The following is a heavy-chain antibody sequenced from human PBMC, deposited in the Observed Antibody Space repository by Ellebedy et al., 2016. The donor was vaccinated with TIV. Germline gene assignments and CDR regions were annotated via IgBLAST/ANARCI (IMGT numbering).Heavy chain of an antibody. J-gene: IGHJ3*02. CDR1: GFTFRDFG. CDR3: AREGRAYRRDAFDI. D-gene: IGHD3-10*01. V-gene: IGHV3-30*03. Sequence: GESLKISCAASGFTFRDFGMHWVRQTPDKGLEWVAVISYDGGSKYYRDSVKGRFTVSKDNSKNNFYLQMESLRVEDTAVYYCAREGRAYRRDAFDIWGQGTVVTVSS. CDR2: ISYDGGSK.